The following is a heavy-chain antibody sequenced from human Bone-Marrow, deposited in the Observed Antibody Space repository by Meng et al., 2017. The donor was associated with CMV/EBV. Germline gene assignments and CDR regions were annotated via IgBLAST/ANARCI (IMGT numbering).Heavy chain of an antibody. CDR3: AKDQVWGSSWPLLHY. Sequence: GGSLRLSCAASGFTFSDYYMSWIRQAPGKGLEWVSYISSSGSTIYYADSVKGRFTISRDNAKNSLYLQMNSLRAEDTAVYYCAKDQVWGSSWPLLHYWGQGTLVTVSS. V-gene: IGHV3-11*04. D-gene: IGHD6-13*01. CDR2: ISSSGSTI. J-gene: IGHJ4*02. CDR1: GFTFSDYY.